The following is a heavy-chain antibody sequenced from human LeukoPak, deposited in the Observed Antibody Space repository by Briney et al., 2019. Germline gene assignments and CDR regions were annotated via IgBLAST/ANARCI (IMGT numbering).Heavy chain of an antibody. CDR1: GGSISSGSYY. V-gene: IGHV4-61*02. CDR3: ARHEASAWYYFDY. D-gene: IGHD2-2*01. J-gene: IGHJ4*02. CDR2: IYTSGST. Sequence: SETLSLTRTVSGGSISSGSYYWSWIRQPAGKGLEWIGRIYTSGSTNYNPSLKSRVTISVDTSKNQFSLKLSSVTAADTAVYYCARHEASAWYYFDYWSQGTLVTVSS.